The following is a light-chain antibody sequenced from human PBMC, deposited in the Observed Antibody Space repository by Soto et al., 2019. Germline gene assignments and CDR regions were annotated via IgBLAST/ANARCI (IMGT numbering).Light chain of an antibody. J-gene: IGKJ2*01. CDR3: MQALQTRNT. CDR1: QSLLHSNGYNY. Sequence: DIVMTQSPLSLPVTPGEPASISCRSSQSLLHSNGYNYLDWYLQKPGQSPQLLIYSGSNRASGVPDRFSVSGSGTDFTLKISRVEAEDVGVYYCMQALQTRNTFGQGTKLEIK. CDR2: SGS. V-gene: IGKV2-28*01.